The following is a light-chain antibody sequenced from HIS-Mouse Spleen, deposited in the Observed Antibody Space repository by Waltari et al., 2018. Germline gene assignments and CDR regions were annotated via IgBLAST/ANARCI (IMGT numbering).Light chain of an antibody. Sequence: QSALTQPASVSGSPGQSTTISCTGTSSDVGSYNLVSWYQQPPGKAPNLMIYEGSKRPSGVSNRFSGSKSGNTASLTISGLQAEDEADYYCCSYAGSSTWVFGGGTKLTVL. J-gene: IGLJ3*02. CDR2: EGS. CDR1: SSDVGSYNL. V-gene: IGLV2-23*01. CDR3: CSYAGSSTWV.